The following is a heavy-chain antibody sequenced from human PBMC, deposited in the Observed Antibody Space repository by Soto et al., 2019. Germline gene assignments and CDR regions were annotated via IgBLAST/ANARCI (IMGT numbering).Heavy chain of an antibody. CDR3: AHRVLRTVFGLVTTTAIYFDF. CDR2: IYWDDDM. V-gene: IGHV2-5*02. J-gene: IGHJ4*02. CDR1: GFSLTTSGVG. Sequence: QITLKESGPTVVKPTETLTLTCTFSGFSLTTSGVGVGWVRQSPGKAPEWLALIYWDDDMRYSTSLKSRPTIHKDTSKNQVVLTMANVDPADTATYYCAHRVLRTVFGLVTTTAIYFDFWGQGTPVVVSS. D-gene: IGHD3-3*01.